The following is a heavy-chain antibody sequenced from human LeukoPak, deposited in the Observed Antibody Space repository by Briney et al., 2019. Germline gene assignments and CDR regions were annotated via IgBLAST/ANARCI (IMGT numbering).Heavy chain of an antibody. CDR2: INPNSGGT. V-gene: IGHV1-2*02. J-gene: IGHJ5*02. CDR1: GYTFTGYY. CDR3: ARLSDGWYVGGWFDP. Sequence: ASVKLSCKSSGYTFTGYYMHWVRQAPGQGLEWMGWINPNSGGTNYAQKFQGRVTMTRDTSISTAYMELSRLRSDDTAVYYCARLSDGWYVGGWFDPWGQGTLVTVSS. D-gene: IGHD6-19*01.